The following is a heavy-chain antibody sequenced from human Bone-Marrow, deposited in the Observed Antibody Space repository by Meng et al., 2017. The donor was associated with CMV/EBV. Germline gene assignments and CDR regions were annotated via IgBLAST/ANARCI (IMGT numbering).Heavy chain of an antibody. J-gene: IGHJ6*02. CDR3: ARGGLSGYSYRGGYYYGMDV. CDR1: GFTGSSNY. V-gene: IGHV3-53*01. Sequence: GGSLRLSCAASGFTGSSNYMTWVRQAPGKGLEWVSVIYSGGSTYYADSVKGRFTISRDNSKNTLYLQMNSLRAEDTAVYYCARGGLSGYSYRGGYYYGMDVWGQGTTVTVSS. CDR2: IYSGGST. D-gene: IGHD5-18*01.